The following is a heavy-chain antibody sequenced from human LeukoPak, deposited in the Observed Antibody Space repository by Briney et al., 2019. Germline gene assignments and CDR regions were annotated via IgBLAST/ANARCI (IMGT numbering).Heavy chain of an antibody. J-gene: IGHJ5*02. D-gene: IGHD6-13*01. V-gene: IGHV3-15*01. Sequence: GGSLRLSCGASGITFTNAWMTWVRQTPGQGLEWIGRIKSKTDGGTADYGAPVKGRFTISRDDSKNTLYPQMTSLKTEDTGVYSCTTDGKYSSSGTFWFDPWGQGTLVTVSS. CDR1: GITFTNAW. CDR3: TTDGKYSSSGTFWFDP. CDR2: IKSKTDGGTA.